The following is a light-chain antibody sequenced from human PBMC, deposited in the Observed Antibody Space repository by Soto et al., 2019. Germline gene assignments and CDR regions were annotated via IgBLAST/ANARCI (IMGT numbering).Light chain of an antibody. J-gene: IGLJ1*01. CDR2: DVS. Sequence: QSVLPQPASVSGSPGQSITISCTATSSDVGGYDYVSWYQQPPGKAPKLIIYDVSDRPSGVSSRFSGSKSGNTASLTISVLQDEDEADYYCISYSSSSTYVFGTGTKVTVL. CDR3: ISYSSSSTYV. V-gene: IGLV2-14*01. CDR1: SSDVGGYDY.